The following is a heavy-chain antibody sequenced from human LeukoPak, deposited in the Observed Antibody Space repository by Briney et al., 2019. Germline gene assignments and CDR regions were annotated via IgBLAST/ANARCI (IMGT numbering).Heavy chain of an antibody. CDR3: ARDSQYCSGGSCYQYYLDY. CDR1: GGSISSYY. Sequence: PSETLSLTCTVSGGSISSYYWSWIRQPPGKGLEWIGYIYYSGSTNYNPSLKSRVTISVDTSKNQFSLKLSSVTAADTAVYYCARDSQYCSGGSCYQYYLDYWGQGTLVTVSS. CDR2: IYYSGST. D-gene: IGHD2-15*01. J-gene: IGHJ4*02. V-gene: IGHV4-59*01.